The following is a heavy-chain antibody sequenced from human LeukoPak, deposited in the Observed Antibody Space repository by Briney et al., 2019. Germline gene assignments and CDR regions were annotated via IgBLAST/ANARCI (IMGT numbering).Heavy chain of an antibody. CDR1: GFTFSSYA. Sequence: RSGGSLRLSCAASGFTFSSYAMSWVRQAPGKGLEWVSAISGSGGSTYYADSVKGRFTISRDNSKNALYLQMNSLRDEDTAVYYCAKGDSYYDLLTCFDFWGPGTLVTVSS. J-gene: IGHJ4*02. D-gene: IGHD3-9*01. CDR2: ISGSGGST. CDR3: AKGDSYYDLLTCFDF. V-gene: IGHV3-23*01.